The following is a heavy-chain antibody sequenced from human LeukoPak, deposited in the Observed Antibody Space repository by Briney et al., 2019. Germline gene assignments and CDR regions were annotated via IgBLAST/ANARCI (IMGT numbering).Heavy chain of an antibody. CDR1: GGTFSSYA. Sequence: SVKVSCKASGGTFSSYAISWVRQAPGQGLEWMGGIVPIFGTANYAQKFQGRVTITADKSTSTAYMELSSLRSEDTAVYYCARSRGYSYGDFDYWGQGTLVTVSS. V-gene: IGHV1-69*06. D-gene: IGHD5-18*01. CDR3: ARSRGYSYGDFDY. J-gene: IGHJ4*02. CDR2: IVPIFGTA.